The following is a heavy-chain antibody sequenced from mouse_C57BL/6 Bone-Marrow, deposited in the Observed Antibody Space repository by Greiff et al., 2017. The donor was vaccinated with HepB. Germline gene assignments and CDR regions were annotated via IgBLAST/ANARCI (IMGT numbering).Heavy chain of an antibody. V-gene: IGHV6-3*01. J-gene: IGHJ2*01. CDR1: GFTFSNYW. CDR2: IRLKSDNYAT. CDR3: TVPHYY. D-gene: IGHD1-2*01. Sequence: DVKLVESGGGLVQPGGSLKLSCVASGFTFSNYWMNWVRQSPEKGLEWVAQIRLKSDNYATDYAESVKGRFTISRDDSKRSVYLQMNNLRAEYTGIYYGTVPHYYWGQGTTLTFSS.